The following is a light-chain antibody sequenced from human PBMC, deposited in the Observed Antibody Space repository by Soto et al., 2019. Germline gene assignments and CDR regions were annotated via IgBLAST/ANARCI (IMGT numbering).Light chain of an antibody. V-gene: IGKV3-20*01. CDR3: QQYGSPPIT. CDR1: QSVSSTY. Sequence: EVVLTQSPATLSLSPGERATLPCRASQSVSSTYLAWYQQQPGQAPRLLMSGTSNRATGTPDRFSGSGSGTDFTLTISRLEPEDFAVYYCQQYGSPPITFGQGTRLEIK. CDR2: GTS. J-gene: IGKJ5*01.